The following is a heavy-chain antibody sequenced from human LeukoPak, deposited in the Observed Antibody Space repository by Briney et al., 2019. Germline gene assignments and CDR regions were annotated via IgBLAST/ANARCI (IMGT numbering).Heavy chain of an antibody. CDR1: GDSINSSSYF. CDR3: ARLRRGSLEWLLVPGWFDS. J-gene: IGHJ5*01. D-gene: IGHD3-3*01. V-gene: IGHV4-39*01. CDR2: MSYSGSP. Sequence: SETLSLTCSVSGDSINSSSYFWGWIRQPPGKGLEWIGSMSYSGSPYYNPSLKSRLTISVDTSKSQFSLNLGSVTAADTAVYYCARLRRGSLEWLLVPGWFDSWGQGTLVTVSS.